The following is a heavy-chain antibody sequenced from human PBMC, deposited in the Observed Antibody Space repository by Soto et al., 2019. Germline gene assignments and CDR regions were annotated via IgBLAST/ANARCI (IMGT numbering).Heavy chain of an antibody. Sequence: GGSLRLSCAAPGFTFSSYTMSWFRQAPGKALEWVSGISATGGSTYYADSVKGRFTFSRDNSKNTLDLQMNSLRAEDTAVYYCAKGFIRDCGGDCTVDTWGQGTMVTVSS. CDR2: ISATGGST. V-gene: IGHV3-23*01. J-gene: IGHJ5*02. D-gene: IGHD2-21*02. CDR1: GFTFSSYT. CDR3: AKGFIRDCGGDCTVDT.